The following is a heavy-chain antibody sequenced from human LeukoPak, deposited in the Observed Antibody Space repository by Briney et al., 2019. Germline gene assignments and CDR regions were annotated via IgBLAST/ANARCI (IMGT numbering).Heavy chain of an antibody. J-gene: IGHJ4*02. D-gene: IGHD3-22*01. CDR3: ARHRTYYDSSGLFDY. CDR1: GGSFSGYY. CDR2: INHSGST. V-gene: IGHV4-34*01. Sequence: SETLSLTCAVYGGSFSGYYWSWIRQPPGKGLEWIGEINHSGSTNYNPSLKSRVTISVDTSKNQFSLKLSSVTAADTAVYYCARHRTYYDSSGLFDYWGQGTLVTVSS.